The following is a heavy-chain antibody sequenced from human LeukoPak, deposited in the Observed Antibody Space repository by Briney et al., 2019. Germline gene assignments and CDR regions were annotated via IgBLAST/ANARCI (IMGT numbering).Heavy chain of an antibody. CDR2: IYYSGSA. J-gene: IGHJ2*01. D-gene: IGHD5-24*01. Sequence: SQTLSLTCTVSGGSISSGGYYWSWIRQHPGKGLEWIGYIYYSGSAYYNPSLKSRVTISVDTSKNQFSLKLSSVTAADTAVYYCARAARDIKAWYFDLWGRGTLVTVSS. CDR1: GGSISSGGYY. CDR3: ARAARDIKAWYFDL. V-gene: IGHV4-31*03.